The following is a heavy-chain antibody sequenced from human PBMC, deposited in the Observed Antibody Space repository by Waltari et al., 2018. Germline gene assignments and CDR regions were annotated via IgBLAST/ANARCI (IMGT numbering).Heavy chain of an antibody. Sequence: QVQLQESGQGLVKPSGTLSLPCAVSGDSVSGNYWCSWVRQSPEKGLEWIGQVHNSGKTHYNPSIQSRVTISVDSPKNQFSLTLKSVTAADTAVYYCAGDRAIGLFFDYWGRGTLVTVSS. CDR1: GDSVSGNYW. CDR2: VHNSGKT. D-gene: IGHD2-2*01. V-gene: IGHV4-4*02. J-gene: IGHJ4*02. CDR3: AGDRAIGLFFDY.